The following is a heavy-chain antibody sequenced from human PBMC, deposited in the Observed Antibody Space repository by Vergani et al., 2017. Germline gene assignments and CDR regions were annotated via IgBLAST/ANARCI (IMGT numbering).Heavy chain of an antibody. V-gene: IGHV1-46*01. Sequence: QVQLVQSGAEVKKPGASVKVSCKASGYTFTSYYMRWVRQAPGQGLEWMGIINPSGGSTSYAQKFQGRVTITADESTSTAYMELSSLRSEDTAVYYCARALNNYCSGGSCYSGSYYYYGMDVWGQGTTVTVSS. J-gene: IGHJ6*02. CDR2: INPSGGST. D-gene: IGHD2-15*01. CDR1: GYTFTSYY. CDR3: ARALNNYCSGGSCYSGSYYYYGMDV.